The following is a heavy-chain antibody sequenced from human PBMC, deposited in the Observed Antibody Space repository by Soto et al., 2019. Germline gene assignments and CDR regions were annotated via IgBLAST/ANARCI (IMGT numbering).Heavy chain of an antibody. J-gene: IGHJ5*02. V-gene: IGHV4-59*01. Sequence: PSETLSLTCTVSGGSISSYYWSWIRQPPGKGLEWIGYIYYSGSTNYNPSLKSRVTISVDTSKNQFSLKLSSVTAADTAVYYCARGSGIVVVPAAADNWFDPWGQGTLVTVSS. CDR2: IYYSGST. CDR3: ARGSGIVVVPAAADNWFDP. D-gene: IGHD2-2*01. CDR1: GGSISSYY.